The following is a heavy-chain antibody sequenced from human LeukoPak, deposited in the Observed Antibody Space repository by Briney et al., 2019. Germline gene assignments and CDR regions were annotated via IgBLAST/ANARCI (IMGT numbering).Heavy chain of an antibody. D-gene: IGHD2-2*01. CDR1: GFTFSSYA. V-gene: IGHV3-30-3*01. J-gene: IGHJ3*02. CDR2: ISYDGSNK. Sequence: GRSLRLSCAASGFTFSSYAMHWVRQAPGKGLEWVAVISYDGSNKYYADSVKGRFTISRDNSKNTLYLQMNSLRAEDTAVYYCARDSRGYCSSTSCSPFDIWGQGTMVTVSS. CDR3: ARDSRGYCSSTSCSPFDI.